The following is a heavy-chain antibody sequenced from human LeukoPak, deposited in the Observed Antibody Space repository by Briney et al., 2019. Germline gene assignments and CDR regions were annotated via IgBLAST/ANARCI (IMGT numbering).Heavy chain of an antibody. CDR1: GFTFSSYA. CDR2: ISYDGSNK. V-gene: IGHV3-30-3*01. J-gene: IGHJ4*02. D-gene: IGHD3-10*01. CDR3: ARGAAPSMVRGVIGYFDY. Sequence: PGGSLRLSCAASGFTFSSYAMHWVRQAPGKGLEWVAVISYDGSNKYYADSVKGRFTISRDNSKNTLYLQMNSLRAEDTAVYYCARGAAPSMVRGVIGYFDYWGQGTLVTVSS.